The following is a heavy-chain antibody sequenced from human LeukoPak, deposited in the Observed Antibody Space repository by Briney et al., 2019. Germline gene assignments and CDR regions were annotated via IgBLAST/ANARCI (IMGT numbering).Heavy chain of an antibody. Sequence: ASVKVSCKVSGYTRTELSIHWVRQARGKGLEWIGGFDPEDAETIYAQNFQGRVTMTEDTPKVTSYMELSSLRSEDSAVYYCATNLATVVNTAYYWGQGTLVTVSS. J-gene: IGHJ4*02. V-gene: IGHV1-24*01. CDR3: ATNLATVVNTAYY. CDR1: GYTRTELS. D-gene: IGHD4-23*01. CDR2: FDPEDAET.